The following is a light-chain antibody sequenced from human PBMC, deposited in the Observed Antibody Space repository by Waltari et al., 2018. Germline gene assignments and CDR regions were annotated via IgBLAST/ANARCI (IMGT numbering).Light chain of an antibody. CDR3: AAWDESHYV. CDR2: RNN. J-gene: IGLJ1*01. V-gene: IGLV1-47*01. CDR1: YPTTGTNF. Sequence: QSVLTQPPSASGTPGQRVSIPCSGSYPTTGTNFLYWYQQLPGAAPNLLIYRNNQRPSGVPDRFSASKYGTSASLAISGLRSEDEAVYYCAAWDESHYVFGPGTKVTVL.